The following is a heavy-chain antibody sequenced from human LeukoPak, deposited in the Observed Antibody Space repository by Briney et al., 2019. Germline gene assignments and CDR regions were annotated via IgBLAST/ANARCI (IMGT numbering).Heavy chain of an antibody. Sequence: ASVKVSCKASGYTFTSYYMHWVRQAPGQGLEWMGIINPSGGSTSYAQKFQGRVTMTRDTSTSTVYMELSSLRSEDTALYYCAKSEDDILTGYYHPPDYWGQGTLVTVSS. CDR1: GYTFTSYY. V-gene: IGHV1-46*01. D-gene: IGHD3-9*01. J-gene: IGHJ4*02. CDR3: AKSEDDILTGYYHPPDY. CDR2: INPSGGST.